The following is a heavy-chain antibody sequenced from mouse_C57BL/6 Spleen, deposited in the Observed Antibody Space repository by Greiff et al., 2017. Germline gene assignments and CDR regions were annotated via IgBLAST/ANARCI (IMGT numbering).Heavy chain of an antibody. CDR2: IYPSDSET. J-gene: IGHJ2*01. V-gene: IGHV1-61*01. CDR1: GYTFTSYW. Sequence: LVRPGSSVKLSCKASGYTFTSYWLDLVKQRPGQGLEWIGTIYPSDSETNYNQKFKDKATLTVDKSSSTAYMQLSSLTSEDSAVYYCARLDEVYFDYWGQGTTLTVSS. CDR3: ARLDEVYFDY.